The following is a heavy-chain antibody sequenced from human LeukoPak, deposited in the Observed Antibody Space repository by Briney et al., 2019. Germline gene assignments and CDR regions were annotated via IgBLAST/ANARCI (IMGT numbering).Heavy chain of an antibody. CDR3: ARDLSSTSNWELDY. Sequence: AAVKVSCKASGYTFIHYFIHWVRQAPGQGLEWMGRIYSNTGGTEYTQKFQGRVTMTRDTSITTVYMELTGLTSDDTAVYYCARDLSSTSNWELDYWGQGTLVTVSS. V-gene: IGHV1-2*06. CDR1: GYTFIHYF. D-gene: IGHD7-27*01. CDR2: IYSNTGGT. J-gene: IGHJ4*02.